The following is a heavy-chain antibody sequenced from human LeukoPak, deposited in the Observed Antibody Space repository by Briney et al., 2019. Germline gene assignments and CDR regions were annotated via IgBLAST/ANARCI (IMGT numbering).Heavy chain of an antibody. CDR3: ARLDRSGYEMGGTWFDP. V-gene: IGHV4-59*08. D-gene: IGHD3-22*01. CDR2: IYYTGST. Sequence: SETLSLTCTVSTASIRRSYWSWLRQPPGKGLEWIGYIYYTGSTNSNPSLKSRVTVSVDTSMNQFSLKLSSMTAADTAVYYCARLDRSGYEMGGTWFDPWGQGTLVTVSS. CDR1: TASIRRSY. J-gene: IGHJ5*02.